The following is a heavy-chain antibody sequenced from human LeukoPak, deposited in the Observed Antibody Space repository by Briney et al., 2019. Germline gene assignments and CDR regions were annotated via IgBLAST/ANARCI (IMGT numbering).Heavy chain of an antibody. V-gene: IGHV1-18*01. CDR1: GYTFTTYG. J-gene: IGHJ4*02. CDR2: ISTSSGNT. D-gene: IGHD3-16*01. Sequence: GASVKVSCKPSGYTFTTYGISWVRQAPGQGLEWMGWISTSSGNTKYAQNLQGRITMTTDTSTSTAYMEVRSLQFDDTAVYYCARDKSYRIDYWGQGTLVTVSS. CDR3: ARDKSYRIDY.